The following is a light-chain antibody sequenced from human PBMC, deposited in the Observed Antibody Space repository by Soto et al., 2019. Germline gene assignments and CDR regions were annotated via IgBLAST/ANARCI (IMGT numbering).Light chain of an antibody. CDR2: DAS. V-gene: IGKV3-11*01. Sequence: EIVLTQSPATLSSFPGDRVTLSCRASQSVSSYLAWYQQTPGQAPRLLIYDASNRATGIPDRVSGSGSGTDFTLTISSLQSEDFAIYYCQRYNNWPLTFGGGTKVDIK. J-gene: IGKJ4*01. CDR3: QRYNNWPLT. CDR1: QSVSSY.